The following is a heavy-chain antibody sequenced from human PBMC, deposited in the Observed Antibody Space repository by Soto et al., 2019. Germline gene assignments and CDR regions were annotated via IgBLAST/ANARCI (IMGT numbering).Heavy chain of an antibody. V-gene: IGHV5-10-1*01. CDR1: WNSFTSYG. CDR3: ARVKGIPADGRYEYYLDY. Sequence: XESLKIYWKCSWNSFTSYGISLVLQMPGKGLEWMGRIGPSDSYTNYSPSFEGHVTYSADKSISTAHLQWSSLQASDTAMYYCARVKGIPADGRYEYYLDYWGQGTLVTVSS. J-gene: IGHJ4*02. D-gene: IGHD6-13*01. CDR2: IGPSDSYT.